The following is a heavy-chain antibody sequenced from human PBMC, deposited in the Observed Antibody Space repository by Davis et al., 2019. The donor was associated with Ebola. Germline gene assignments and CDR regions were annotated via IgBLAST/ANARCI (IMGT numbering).Heavy chain of an antibody. CDR2: ISWNSGSI. Sequence: PGGSLRLSCAASGFTFDDYAMHWVRQAPGKGLEWVSGISWNSGSIGYADSVKGRFTISRDNAKNSLYLQMNSLRAEDTALYYCAKDRGYWGGYGMDVWGQGTTVTVSS. CDR1: GFTFDDYA. CDR3: AKDRGYWGGYGMDV. D-gene: IGHD7-27*01. J-gene: IGHJ6*02. V-gene: IGHV3-9*01.